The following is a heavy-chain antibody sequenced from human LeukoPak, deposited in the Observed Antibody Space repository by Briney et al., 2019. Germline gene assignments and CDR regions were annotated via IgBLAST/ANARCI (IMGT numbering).Heavy chain of an antibody. J-gene: IGHJ4*02. CDR3: ARGFPGSVVVVAATLY. Sequence: GGSLRLSCAASGFTFSSYAMSWVRQAPGKGLEWVAVISYDGSNKYYADSVKGRFTISRDNSKNTLYLQMNSLRAEDTAVYYCARGFPGSVVVVAATLYWGQGTLVTVSS. D-gene: IGHD2-15*01. CDR2: ISYDGSNK. V-gene: IGHV3-30-3*01. CDR1: GFTFSSYA.